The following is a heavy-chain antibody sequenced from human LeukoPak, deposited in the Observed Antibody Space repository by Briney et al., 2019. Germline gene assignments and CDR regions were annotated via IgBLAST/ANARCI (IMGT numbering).Heavy chain of an antibody. Sequence: GGSLRLSCAASGFTLSSYSMNWVRQAPGKGLEWVSSISSSSSYIYYADSVKGRFTISRDNAKNSLYLQMNSLRAEDTAVYYCARDSSSLFDYWGQGTLVTVSS. J-gene: IGHJ4*02. CDR2: ISSSSSYI. CDR1: GFTLSSYS. V-gene: IGHV3-21*01. D-gene: IGHD6-6*01. CDR3: ARDSSSLFDY.